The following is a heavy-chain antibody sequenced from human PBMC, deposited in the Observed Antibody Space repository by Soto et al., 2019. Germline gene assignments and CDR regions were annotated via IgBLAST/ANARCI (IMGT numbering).Heavy chain of an antibody. CDR3: AKDPNGDYVGAFDS. Sequence: GGSLRHSWAASGVTFRTCTMGWFRQAPGKGLEWVSGISGNGGSTYYADSVKGRFTISRDTSKNTLYLQLSSLRAEDTAIYFCAKDPNGDYVGAFDSCSQGSPVTVSA. CDR1: GVTFRTCT. D-gene: IGHD4-17*01. CDR2: ISGNGGST. V-gene: IGHV3-23*01. J-gene: IGHJ4*02.